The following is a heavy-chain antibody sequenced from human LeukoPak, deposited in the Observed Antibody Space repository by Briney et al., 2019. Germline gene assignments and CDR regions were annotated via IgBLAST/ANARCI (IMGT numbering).Heavy chain of an antibody. CDR2: IDPKRGDT. Sequence: ASVKVSCQVSGYTLTELSMHWVRQAPGQGLEWMGWIDPKRGDTYYEQKFQHRVTMTRDTSIATAYMEVNTLTSDDTAVFYCARSYFVFFTNNYMWLAPGGQGTLVTVSS. V-gene: IGHV1-2*02. CDR3: ARSYFVFFTNNYMWLAP. D-gene: IGHD5-24*01. CDR1: GYTLTELS. J-gene: IGHJ5*02.